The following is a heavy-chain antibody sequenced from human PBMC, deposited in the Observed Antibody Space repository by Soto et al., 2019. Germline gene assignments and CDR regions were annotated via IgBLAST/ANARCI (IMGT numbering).Heavy chain of an antibody. J-gene: IGHJ4*02. D-gene: IGHD2-8*01. CDR1: GFTFSRYA. CDR3: ARSRNGAVPDSINF. Sequence: PGGSLRLSCAASGFTFSRYAMHWVRQAPGEGLEWVAVISRDGSSKYYGDSVKGRFTVSRDNSNNTLYLSMTSLRPDDTAVFYCARSRNGAVPDSINFWGQGTLVTVPS. CDR2: ISRDGSSK. V-gene: IGHV3-30-3*01.